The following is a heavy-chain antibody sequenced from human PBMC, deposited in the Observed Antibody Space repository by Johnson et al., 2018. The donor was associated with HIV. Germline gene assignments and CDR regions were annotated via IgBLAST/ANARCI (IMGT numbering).Heavy chain of an antibody. J-gene: IGHJ3*02. CDR3: THYSGSFYMGAFDI. Sequence: VQLVESGGGLVKPGGSLRLSCAASGFTFDDYGMSWVRQAPGQGPECVAVINWNSGSTGYADSVKGRFTISRDNTKNSLYLQMNSLRAEDTALYYCTHYSGSFYMGAFDIWGQGTMVTVSS. CDR2: INWNSGST. V-gene: IGHV3-20*04. CDR1: GFTFDDYG. D-gene: IGHD1-26*01.